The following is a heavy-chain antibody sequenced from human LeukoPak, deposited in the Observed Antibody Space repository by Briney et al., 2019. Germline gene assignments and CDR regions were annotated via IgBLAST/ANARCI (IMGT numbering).Heavy chain of an antibody. CDR2: IRQDGSEK. Sequence: GGSLRLSCAASGIILSSYWMSWVRQAPGKGLEWVANIRQDGSEKWYVDSVKGRFTISRDNAKNSLYLQMNSLRVEDTAVYYCAREFRSGYNSRWFDYWGQGTLVTVSS. D-gene: IGHD6-19*01. V-gene: IGHV3-7*01. CDR1: GIILSSYW. J-gene: IGHJ5*01. CDR3: AREFRSGYNSRWFDY.